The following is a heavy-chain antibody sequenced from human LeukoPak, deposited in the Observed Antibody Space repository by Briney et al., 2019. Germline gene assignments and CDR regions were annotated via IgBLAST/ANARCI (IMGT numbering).Heavy chain of an antibody. CDR1: GFTFDDYG. V-gene: IGHV3-20*04. D-gene: IGHD6-13*01. J-gene: IGHJ4*02. Sequence: GGSLRLSCAASGFTFDDYGMSWVRQAPGKGLEWVSGINWNGGSTGYADSVKGRFTISRDNSKNTLYLQMNSLRAEDTAVYYCATVVAAAGTFDYWGQGTLVTVSS. CDR2: INWNGGST. CDR3: ATVVAAAGTFDY.